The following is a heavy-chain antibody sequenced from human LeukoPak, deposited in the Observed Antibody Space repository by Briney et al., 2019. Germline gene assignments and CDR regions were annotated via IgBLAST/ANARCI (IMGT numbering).Heavy chain of an antibody. V-gene: IGHV3-30*02. CDR1: GFTFSSSA. Sequence: AGGSLRLSCGASGFTFSSSAMHWVRQGPGKGLEWVAYIAHHGNNKYYADSVKGRFTISRDNSEGSLYLQMNSLRADDTAVYYCAKDGSWSCTDWGQGTLVRVSS. CDR2: IAHHGNNK. D-gene: IGHD2-8*02. J-gene: IGHJ4*02. CDR3: AKDGSWSCTD.